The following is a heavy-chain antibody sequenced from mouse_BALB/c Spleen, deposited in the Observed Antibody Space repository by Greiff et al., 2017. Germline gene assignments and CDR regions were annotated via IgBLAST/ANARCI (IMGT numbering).Heavy chain of an antibody. J-gene: IGHJ2*01. Sequence: EVQLVESGGDLVKPGGSLKLSCAASGFTFSSYGMSWVRQTPDKRLEWVATISSGGSYTYYPDSVKGRFTISRDNAKNTLYLQMSSLKSEDTAMYYCAREDFYYGSSYDYWGQGTTLTVSS. CDR2: ISSGGSYT. D-gene: IGHD1-1*01. CDR3: AREDFYYGSSYDY. V-gene: IGHV5-6*01. CDR1: GFTFSSYG.